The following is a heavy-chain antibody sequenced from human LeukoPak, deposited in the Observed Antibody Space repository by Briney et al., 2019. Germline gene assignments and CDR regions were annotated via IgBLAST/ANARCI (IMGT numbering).Heavy chain of an antibody. CDR3: AKDNNYDILTGYYNWFDP. J-gene: IGHJ5*02. V-gene: IGHV3-30*18. CDR2: ISYDGSNK. CDR1: GFTFSSYG. Sequence: GGSLRLSCAASGFTFSSYGMHWVRQAPGKGLEWVAVISYDGSNKYYADSVKGRFTISRDNSKNTLYLQMNSLRAEDTAVYYCAKDNNYDILTGYYNWFDPWGQGTLVTVSS. D-gene: IGHD3-9*01.